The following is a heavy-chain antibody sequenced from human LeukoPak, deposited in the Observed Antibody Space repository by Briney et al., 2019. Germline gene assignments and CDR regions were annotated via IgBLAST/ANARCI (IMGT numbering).Heavy chain of an antibody. V-gene: IGHV3-48*03. CDR3: ARGITAVVPRAFDL. CDR2: IGSSGVII. CDR1: GFTFCSYA. J-gene: IGHJ3*01. D-gene: IGHD2-15*01. Sequence: GGALRLSCAASGFTFCSYAMHWVRQAPGKGLEWVSYIGSSGVIIYYADSVKGRLTISRDNAKNSLFLQMSSLRAEDTAVYYCARGITAVVPRAFDLWGEGTMVTVSS.